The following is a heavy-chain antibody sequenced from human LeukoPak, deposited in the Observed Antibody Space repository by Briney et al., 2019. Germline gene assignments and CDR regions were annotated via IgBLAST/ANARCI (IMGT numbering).Heavy chain of an antibody. CDR3: AKEDSLGYSRSPDAFDI. J-gene: IGHJ3*02. V-gene: IGHV3-23*01. CDR1: GFTFSSYA. D-gene: IGHD1-26*01. CDR2: ISGSGGST. Sequence: GGSLRLSCAASGFTFSSYAMSWVRQAPGKGLEWVSAISGSGGSTYYADSVKGRFTISRDNSKNTLYLQMNSLRAEDTAVYYCAKEDSLGYSRSPDAFDIWGQGTMVTVSS.